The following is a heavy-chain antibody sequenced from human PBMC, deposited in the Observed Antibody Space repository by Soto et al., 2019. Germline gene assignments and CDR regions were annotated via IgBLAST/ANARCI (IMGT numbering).Heavy chain of an antibody. CDR2: IKQDGSEK. V-gene: IGHV3-7*01. D-gene: IGHD6-6*01. J-gene: IGHJ3*02. CDR1: GFTFSSYW. CDR3: ARTIAARFGSDAFDI. Sequence: PGGSLRLSCAASGFTFSSYWMSWVRQAPGKGLEWVANIKQDGSEKYYVDSVKGGFTISRDNAKNSLYLQMNSLRAEDTAVYYCARTIAARFGSDAFDIWGQGTMVTVSS.